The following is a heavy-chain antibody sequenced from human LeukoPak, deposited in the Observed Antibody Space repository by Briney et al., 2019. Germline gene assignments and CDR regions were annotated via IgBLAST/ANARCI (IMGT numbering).Heavy chain of an antibody. D-gene: IGHD3-9*01. CDR2: INNSGDST. V-gene: IGHV3-23*01. CDR3: AKDHSSNDILTGYPLT. CDR1: GFTFSSFA. Sequence: PGGSLRLSCAASGFTFSSFAMTWVRQAPGKGLEWVSTINNSGDSTYYGDSVKGRFTISRDNSKNTLYLQMNSLRAEDTAVYYCAKDHSSNDILTGYPLTWGQGTLVTVSS. J-gene: IGHJ5*02.